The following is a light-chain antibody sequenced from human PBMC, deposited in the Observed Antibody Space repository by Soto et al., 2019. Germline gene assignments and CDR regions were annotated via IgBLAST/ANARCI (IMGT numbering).Light chain of an antibody. Sequence: EIVLTQSPATLSLSPGERATLSCTAGQSVSNYLAWYQQKPGQAPRLLIYDASNRATGIPARFSGSGSGTDFTLTISSLEPEDVAVYYCQQRSNWPLITFGQGTRLEIK. CDR2: DAS. CDR3: QQRSNWPLIT. J-gene: IGKJ5*01. V-gene: IGKV3-11*01. CDR1: QSVSNY.